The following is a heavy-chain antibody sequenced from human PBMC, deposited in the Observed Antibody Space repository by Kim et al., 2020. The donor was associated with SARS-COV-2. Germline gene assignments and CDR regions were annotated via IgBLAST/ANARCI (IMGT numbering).Heavy chain of an antibody. Sequence: YADSVKGRFTISRDNAKNSMDLQINSLRDEDTAVYYCAKAYYYDSSGYLNWGQATLVTVSS. CDR3: AKAYYYDSSGYLN. V-gene: IGHV3-48*02. J-gene: IGHJ4*02. D-gene: IGHD3-22*01.